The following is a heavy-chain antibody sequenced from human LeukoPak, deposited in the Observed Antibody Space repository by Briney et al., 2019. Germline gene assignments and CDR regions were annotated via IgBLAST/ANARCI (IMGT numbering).Heavy chain of an antibody. V-gene: IGHV3-23*01. CDR3: AKDRGVGELLLIDY. Sequence: PSETLSLTCAVYGGSFSGYYWSWVRQAPGKGLEWVSAISGSGGSTCYADSVKGRFTISRDNSKNTLYLQMNSLRAEDTAVYYCAKDRGVGELLLIDYWGQGTLVTVSS. J-gene: IGHJ4*02. CDR2: ISGSGGST. CDR1: GGSFSGYY. D-gene: IGHD3-10*01.